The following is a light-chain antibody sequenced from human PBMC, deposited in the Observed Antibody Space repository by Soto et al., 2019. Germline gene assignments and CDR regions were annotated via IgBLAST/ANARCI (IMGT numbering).Light chain of an antibody. J-gene: IGKJ5*01. V-gene: IGKV3-15*01. Sequence: EIVMTQSPATLSVSPGERATLSCRATQSVSSNLAWYQQRPGQAPRLLIYGASTRATGIPVRFSGSGSGTDFTLTISSLQSEDFAVYYCQQYNNWPRSITFGQGTRWRL. CDR2: GAS. CDR1: QSVSSN. CDR3: QQYNNWPRSIT.